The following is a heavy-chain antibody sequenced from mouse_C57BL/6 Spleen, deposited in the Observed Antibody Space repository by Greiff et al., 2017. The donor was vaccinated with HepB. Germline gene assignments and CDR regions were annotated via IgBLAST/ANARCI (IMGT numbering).Heavy chain of an antibody. V-gene: IGHV1-9*01. CDR1: GYTFTGYW. J-gene: IGHJ3*01. D-gene: IGHD2-4*01. CDR2: ILPGSGST. Sequence: QVQLQQSGAELMKPGASVKLSCKATGYTFTGYWIEWVKQRPGHGLEWIGEILPGSGSTNYNEKFKGKATFTADTSSNTAYMQLSSLTTEDSAIYYCARGRYDYDGFAYWGQGTLVTVSA. CDR3: ARGRYDYDGFAY.